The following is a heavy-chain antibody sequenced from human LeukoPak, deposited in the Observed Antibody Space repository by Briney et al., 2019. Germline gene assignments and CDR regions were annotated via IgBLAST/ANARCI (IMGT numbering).Heavy chain of an antibody. CDR1: GGSISSYY. CDR2: IYNSGST. J-gene: IGHJ4*02. D-gene: IGHD6-19*01. V-gene: IGHV4-59*01. CDR3: ARAAGWSYFDY. Sequence: SETLSLTCTVSGGSISSYYWSWIRQPPGKGLEWIGYIYNSGSTNYNPSLKSRVTISVDTSKNQFSLKLSSVTAADTAVYYCARAAGWSYFDYWGQGTLVTVSS.